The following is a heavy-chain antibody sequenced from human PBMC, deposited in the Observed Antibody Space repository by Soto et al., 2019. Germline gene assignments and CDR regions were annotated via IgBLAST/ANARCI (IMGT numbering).Heavy chain of an antibody. CDR2: IWYDGSNK. CDR1: GFTFSSYG. D-gene: IGHD5-18*01. Sequence: QLGGSLRLSCAASGFTFSSYGMHWVRQAPGKGLEWVAVIWYDGSNKYYADSVKGRFTISRDNSKNTLYLQMNSLRAEDTAVYYCARSLARFGYSSSYYYYGMDVWGQGTTVTVSS. CDR3: ARSLARFGYSSSYYYYGMDV. J-gene: IGHJ6*02. V-gene: IGHV3-33*01.